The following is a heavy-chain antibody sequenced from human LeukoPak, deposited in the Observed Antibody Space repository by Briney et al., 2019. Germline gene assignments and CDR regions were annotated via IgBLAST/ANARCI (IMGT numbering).Heavy chain of an antibody. CDR1: GFTFSSYA. CDR3: ATFTIFGVVATSMDV. J-gene: IGHJ6*03. V-gene: IGHV3-30-3*01. D-gene: IGHD3-3*01. CDR2: ISYDGSNK. Sequence: GGSLRLSCAASGFTFSSYAMHWVRQAPGKGLEWVAVISYDGSNKYYADSVKGRFTISRDNSKNTLYLQMNSLRAEDTAVYYCATFTIFGVVATSMDVWGKGTTVTVSS.